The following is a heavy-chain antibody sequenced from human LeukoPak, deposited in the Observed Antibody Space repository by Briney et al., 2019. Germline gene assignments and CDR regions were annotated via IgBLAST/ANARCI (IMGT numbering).Heavy chain of an antibody. J-gene: IGHJ3*02. D-gene: IGHD1-26*01. CDR3: ARAGGVGATFYGRSFYAFDI. CDR1: DFTVSSNY. CDR2: IYSGGST. Sequence: GGSLRLSCAASDFTVSSNYMSWVRQAPGKGLEWVSVIYSGGSTYYAGSVKGRFTISRDNSKNTLYLQMNSLRAEDTAVYYCARAGGVGATFYGRSFYAFDIWGQGTMVTVSS. V-gene: IGHV3-53*01.